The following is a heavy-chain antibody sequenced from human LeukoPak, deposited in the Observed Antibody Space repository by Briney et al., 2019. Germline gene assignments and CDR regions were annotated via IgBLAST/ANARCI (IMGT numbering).Heavy chain of an antibody. V-gene: IGHV3-30*12. CDR3: AELGITMIGGV. CDR1: GFTSSSYG. CDR2: ISYDGSNK. D-gene: IGHD3-10*02. J-gene: IGHJ6*04. Sequence: GGSLRLSCAASGFTSSSYGMHWVRQAPGKGLEWVAVISYDGSNKYYADSVKGRFTISRDNAKNSLYLQMNSLRAEDTAVYYCAELGITMIGGVWGKGTTVTISS.